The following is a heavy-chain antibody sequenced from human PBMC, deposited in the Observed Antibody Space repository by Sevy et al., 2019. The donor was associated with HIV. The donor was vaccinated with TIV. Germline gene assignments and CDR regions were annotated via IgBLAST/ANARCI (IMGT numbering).Heavy chain of an antibody. CDR1: GGTFSSYA. J-gene: IGHJ6*03. Sequence: ASVKVSCKASGGTFSSYAISWVRQAPGQGLEWMEGIIPIFGTANYAQKFQGRVTITADKSTSTAYMELSSLRSEDTAVYYCARGYSSSSYYYYYMDVWGKGTTVTVSS. D-gene: IGHD6-6*01. V-gene: IGHV1-69*06. CDR2: IIPIFGTA. CDR3: ARGYSSSSYYYYYMDV.